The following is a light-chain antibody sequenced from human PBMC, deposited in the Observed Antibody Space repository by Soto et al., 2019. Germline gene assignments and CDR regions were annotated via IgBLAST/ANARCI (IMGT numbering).Light chain of an antibody. V-gene: IGKV1-27*01. Sequence: DIQMTQSPPSLSASVGDRVTITCRASQGIGNSLAWYQQKPGTVPKLLIYSASTLQSGVPSRFSGSGSGTDFTLTISSLQPEDVAAYYCQKYNSAPLYTFGQGTKLEIK. J-gene: IGKJ2*01. CDR2: SAS. CDR3: QKYNSAPLYT. CDR1: QGIGNS.